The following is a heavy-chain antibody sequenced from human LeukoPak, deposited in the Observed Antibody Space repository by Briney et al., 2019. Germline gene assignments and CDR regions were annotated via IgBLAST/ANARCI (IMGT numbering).Heavy chain of an antibody. J-gene: IGHJ6*02. CDR2: MNQDGSAK. CDR1: GFTFSDSW. V-gene: IGHV3-7*01. CDR3: ATYTHWVAGDV. D-gene: IGHD3-16*01. Sequence: GGSLRLSCAASGFTFSDSWMSWVRQAPGKGLEWVANMNQDGSAKGYVDSVKGRFTISRDNARNSLYLQMSSLRPEDTAVYYCATYTHWVAGDVWGQGTTVAVSS.